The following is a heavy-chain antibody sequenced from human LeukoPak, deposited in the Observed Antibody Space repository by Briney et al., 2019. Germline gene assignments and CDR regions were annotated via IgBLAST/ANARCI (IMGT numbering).Heavy chain of an antibody. Sequence: GGSLRLSCAASGFTFSSYWMSWVRQAPGKGLEWVANIKQDGSEKYYVDSVKGRFTISRDNAKSSLYLQMNTLRAEDTAVYYCARHLSGVTGYTYGRGIDYWGQGTLVTVSS. D-gene: IGHD5-18*01. CDR3: ARHLSGVTGYTYGRGIDY. CDR1: GFTFSSYW. J-gene: IGHJ4*02. CDR2: IKQDGSEK. V-gene: IGHV3-7*01.